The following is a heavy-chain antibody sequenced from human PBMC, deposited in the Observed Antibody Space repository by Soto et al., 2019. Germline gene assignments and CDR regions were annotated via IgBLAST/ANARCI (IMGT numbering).Heavy chain of an antibody. CDR2: IYHTGNA. CDR1: GDSISNSRFY. D-gene: IGHD3-22*01. J-gene: IGHJ5*02. CDR3: ARDFFDSSDYTTNWFDL. Sequence: SETLSLTCSVSGDSISNSRFYWAWIRQPPGEGLEWIGSIYHTGNAYYNPSLKSRVTISVDTSKNQFSLKLTSVTAADAALYYCARDFFDSSDYTTNWFDLXGQGTLVTVSS. V-gene: IGHV4-39*01.